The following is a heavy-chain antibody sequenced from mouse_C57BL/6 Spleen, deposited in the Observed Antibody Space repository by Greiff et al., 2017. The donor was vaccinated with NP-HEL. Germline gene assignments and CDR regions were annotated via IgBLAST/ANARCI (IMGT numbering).Heavy chain of an antibody. CDR2: INPSSGYT. CDR1: GYTFTSYW. Sequence: VQLQQSGAELAKPGASVKLSCKASGYTFTSYWMHWVKQRPGQGLEWIGYINPSSGYTKYNQKFKDKATLTSDKSSSTTYKQLSSLTYEDSAVFYCARDYYGRGFDVWGTGTTVTVSS. CDR3: ARDYYGRGFDV. V-gene: IGHV1-7*01. J-gene: IGHJ1*03. D-gene: IGHD1-1*01.